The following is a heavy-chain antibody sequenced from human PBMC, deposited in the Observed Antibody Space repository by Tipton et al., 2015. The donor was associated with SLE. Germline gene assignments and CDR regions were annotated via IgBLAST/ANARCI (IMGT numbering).Heavy chain of an antibody. CDR3: ARGPPGDWDD. CDR2: IYYSGSS. J-gene: IGHJ4*02. D-gene: IGHD3/OR15-3a*01. V-gene: IGHV4-61*01. CDR1: GASVRSTSYH. Sequence: TLSLTCFVSGASVRSTSYHWGWIRQPPGKGLEWIGYIYYSGSSKYNPSLKSRVTISVDTSKNQFSLKLNSVTAADTAVYYCARGPPGDWDDWGQGTLVTVSS.